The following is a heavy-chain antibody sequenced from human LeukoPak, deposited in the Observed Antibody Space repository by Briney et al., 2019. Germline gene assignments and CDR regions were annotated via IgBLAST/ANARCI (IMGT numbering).Heavy chain of an antibody. CDR2: ISSSGSTI. CDR3: ARETRGNFDL. V-gene: IGHV3-48*03. Sequence: PGGSLRLSCAASGFTFSSYEMNWVREAPGKGLEWVSYISSSGSTIYYADSVKGRFTISRDNAKNSLYLQMNSLRAEDTAVYYCARETRGNFDLWGRGTLVSVSS. CDR1: GFTFSSYE. J-gene: IGHJ2*01.